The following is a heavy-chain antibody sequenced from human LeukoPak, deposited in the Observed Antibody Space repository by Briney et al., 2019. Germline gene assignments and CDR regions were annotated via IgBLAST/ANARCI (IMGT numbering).Heavy chain of an antibody. D-gene: IGHD4-17*01. CDR3: ASMEATVTRNDY. Sequence: ASVKVSCKASGYTFTSYDINWVRQATGQGLEWMGWINPNSGGTNYAQKFQGRVTMTRDTSISTAYVELSRLRSDDTAVYYCASMEATVTRNDYWGQGTLVTVSS. CDR1: GYTFTSYD. J-gene: IGHJ4*02. CDR2: INPNSGGT. V-gene: IGHV1-2*02.